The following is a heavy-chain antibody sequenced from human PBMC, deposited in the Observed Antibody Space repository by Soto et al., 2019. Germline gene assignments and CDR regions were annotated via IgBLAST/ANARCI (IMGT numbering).Heavy chain of an antibody. V-gene: IGHV1-46*03. Sequence: GASVKVSCKASGYTFTSYYMHWVRQAPGQGLEWMGIINPSGGSTSYAQKFQGRVTMTRDTSTSTVYMELSSLRSEDTAVYYCAGAVAAYYYFDYWGQGTLVTVSS. CDR2: INPSGGST. CDR3: AGAVAAYYYFDY. CDR1: GYTFTSYY. D-gene: IGHD6-19*01. J-gene: IGHJ4*02.